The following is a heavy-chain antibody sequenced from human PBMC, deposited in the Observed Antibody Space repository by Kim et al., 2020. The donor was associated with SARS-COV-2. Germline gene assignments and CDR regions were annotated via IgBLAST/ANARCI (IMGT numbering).Heavy chain of an antibody. J-gene: IGHJ4*02. D-gene: IGHD3-22*01. Sequence: SETLSLTCTVSGGSISSSSYYWGWIRQPPGKGLEWIGSIYYSGSTYYNPSLKSRVTISVDTSKNQFSLKLSSVTAADTAVYYCARLLIVDTDIVWGQGTLVTVSS. CDR1: GGSISSSSYY. V-gene: IGHV4-39*01. CDR2: IYYSGST. CDR3: ARLLIVDTDIV.